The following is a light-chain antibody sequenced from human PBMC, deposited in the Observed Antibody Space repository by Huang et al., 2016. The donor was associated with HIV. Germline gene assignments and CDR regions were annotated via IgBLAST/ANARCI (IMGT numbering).Light chain of an antibody. CDR2: DAY. CDR1: QSVSSS. J-gene: IGKJ4*01. Sequence: EIVLTQSPATLSLSPGERATLSCRASQSVSSSLAWYQQKPGQAPRLLIYDAYSRATGIPARFSGSGSGTDFTLTISSLEPEDFAVYYCQHRSNWPLTFGGGTKVEIK. V-gene: IGKV3-11*01. CDR3: QHRSNWPLT.